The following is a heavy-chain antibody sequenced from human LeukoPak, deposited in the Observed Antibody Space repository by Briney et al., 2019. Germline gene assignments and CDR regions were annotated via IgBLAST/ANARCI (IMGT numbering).Heavy chain of an antibody. Sequence: PSETLSLTCTVSGGSISSYYWSWIRQPPGKGLEWIGYIYYSGSTNYNPSLKSRVTISVDTSKNQFSLKLSSVTAADTAVYYCARESRTIFGVVIIPFDYWGQGTLVTVSS. J-gene: IGHJ4*02. CDR1: GGSISSYY. CDR2: IYYSGST. V-gene: IGHV4-59*12. D-gene: IGHD3-3*01. CDR3: ARESRTIFGVVIIPFDY.